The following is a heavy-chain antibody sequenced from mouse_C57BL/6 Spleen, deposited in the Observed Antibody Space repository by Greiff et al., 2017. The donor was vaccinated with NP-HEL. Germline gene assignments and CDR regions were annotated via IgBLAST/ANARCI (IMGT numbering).Heavy chain of an antibody. J-gene: IGHJ1*03. CDR1: GYTFTSYW. V-gene: IGHV1-69*01. CDR2: IDPSDSYT. D-gene: IGHD1-1*01. CDR3: ARRLHYGSSYRYFDV. Sequence: VQLQQPGAELVMPGASVKLSCKASGYTFTSYWMHWVKQRPGQGLEWIGEIDPSDSYTNYNQKFKGKSTLTVDKSSSTAYMQLSSLTSEDSAVYYCARRLHYGSSYRYFDVWGTGTTVTVSS.